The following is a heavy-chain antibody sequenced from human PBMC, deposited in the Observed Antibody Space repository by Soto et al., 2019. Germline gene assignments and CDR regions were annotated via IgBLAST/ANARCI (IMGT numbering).Heavy chain of an antibody. J-gene: IGHJ4*02. D-gene: IGHD6-19*01. CDR1: GFTFSNSA. CDR3: AKGRYSSGWYGDY. Sequence: GGSLRLSCAASGFTFSNSAMTWVRQAPGKGLECVSFISDSGGGTHYADSVKGRFTISRDNSKNTLYLPMNSLRAEDTAVYYCAKGRYSSGWYGDYWGQGTVVTVSS. V-gene: IGHV3-23*01. CDR2: ISDSGGGT.